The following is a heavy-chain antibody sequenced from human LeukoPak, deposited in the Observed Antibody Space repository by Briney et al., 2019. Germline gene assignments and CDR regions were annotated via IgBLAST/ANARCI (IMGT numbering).Heavy chain of an antibody. D-gene: IGHD3-10*01. CDR1: GFTFSTYW. CDR3: RRSLMS. Sequence: PGGSLRLSCGASGFTFSTYWMTWVRQAPGKGLEWVANIKEDGSEKYYVDSVKGRFTISRDNAKNSLYLEMNSLRAEDTAVYYCRRSLMSWGQGTLVTVSS. V-gene: IGHV3-7*03. J-gene: IGHJ5*02. CDR2: IKEDGSEK.